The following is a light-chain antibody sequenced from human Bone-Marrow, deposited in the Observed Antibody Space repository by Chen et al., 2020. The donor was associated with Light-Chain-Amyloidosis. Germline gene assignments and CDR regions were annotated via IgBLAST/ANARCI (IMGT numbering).Light chain of an antibody. CDR3: SSYTITNTLV. V-gene: IGLV2-14*01. CDR2: EVT. J-gene: IGLJ1*01. Sequence: QSALTQPASVSGSPGQSITISCTGTSSDVGGDNHVSWYQQHPDKAPKLMIYEVTNRPSWVPDRFAGSKSDNTASLTISELQTEDEAAYFCSSYTITNTLVFGRGTRVTVL. CDR1: SSDVGGDNH.